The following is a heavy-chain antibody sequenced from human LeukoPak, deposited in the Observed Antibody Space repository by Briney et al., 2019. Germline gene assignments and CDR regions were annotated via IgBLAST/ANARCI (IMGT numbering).Heavy chain of an antibody. CDR2: IKKDGSDK. J-gene: IGHJ4*02. D-gene: IGHD3-10*01. V-gene: IGHV3-7*03. CDR1: GFIFSNYW. CDR3: ARDSLIQYGSGSYWGFDY. Sequence: GGSLRLSCAASGFIFSNYWMSWVRQAPGEGPEWVADIKKDGSDKYYVGSVKGRFTISRDNAKNSLYLQMNSLRAEDTAVYYCARDSLIQYGSGSYWGFDYWGQGILVTVSS.